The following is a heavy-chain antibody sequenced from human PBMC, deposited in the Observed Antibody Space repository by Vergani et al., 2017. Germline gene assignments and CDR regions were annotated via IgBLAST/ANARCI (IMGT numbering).Heavy chain of an antibody. D-gene: IGHD1-26*01. V-gene: IGHV3-66*02. CDR2: IYSGGST. J-gene: IGHJ4*02. CDR3: ARVCSTTAXFDY. Sequence: EVQLVESGGGLVQPGGSLRLSCAASGFTVSSNYMSWVRRAPGKGLEWVSVIYSGGSTYSADSVKGRFTISRDNSKNTLDLQMNSLRAEDTAVYYCARVCSTTAXFDYWGQGTLVTGSS. CDR1: GFTVSSNY.